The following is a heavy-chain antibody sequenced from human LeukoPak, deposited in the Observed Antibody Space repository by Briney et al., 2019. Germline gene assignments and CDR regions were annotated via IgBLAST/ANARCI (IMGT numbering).Heavy chain of an antibody. CDR2: IKQDGSEK. J-gene: IGHJ6*03. Sequence: GSLRLSCIASGFTFDDYGMSWVRQAPGKGLEWVANIKQDGSEKYYVDSVKGRFTISRDNAKNSLYLQMNSLRAEDTALYYCARDGDTVLTRGYYYYMDVWGKGTTVTVSS. V-gene: IGHV3-7*01. D-gene: IGHD4-23*01. CDR1: GFTFDDYG. CDR3: ARDGDTVLTRGYYYYMDV.